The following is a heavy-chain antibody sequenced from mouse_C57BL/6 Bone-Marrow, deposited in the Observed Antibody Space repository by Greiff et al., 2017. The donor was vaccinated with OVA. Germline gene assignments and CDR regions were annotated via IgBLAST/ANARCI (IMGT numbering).Heavy chain of an antibody. CDR2: IDPSDSYT. CDR1: GYTFTSYW. Sequence: VQLQQPGAELVRPGTSVKLSCKASGYTFTSYWMHWVKQRPGQGLEWIGVIDPSDSYTNYNQKFKGKATLTVDTSSSTAYMQLSSLTSEDAAVYYCARSYYGSSYDYWGQGTTLTVSS. V-gene: IGHV1-59*01. CDR3: ARSYYGSSYDY. J-gene: IGHJ2*01. D-gene: IGHD1-1*01.